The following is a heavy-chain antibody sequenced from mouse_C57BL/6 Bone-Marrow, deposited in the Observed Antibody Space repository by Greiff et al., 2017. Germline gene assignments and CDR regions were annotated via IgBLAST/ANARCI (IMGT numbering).Heavy chain of an antibody. CDR2: IDPSDSYT. CDR3: ATYYGQGSWFAY. D-gene: IGHD2-10*01. V-gene: IGHV1-69*01. Sequence: VQLQQPGAELVMPGASVKLSCKASGYTFTSYWMHWVKQRPGQGLEWIGEIDPSDSYTNYNQKFKGKSTLTVDKSSSTACMQLSSLTSEDSAVYYCATYYGQGSWFAYWGQGTLVTVSA. J-gene: IGHJ3*01. CDR1: GYTFTSYW.